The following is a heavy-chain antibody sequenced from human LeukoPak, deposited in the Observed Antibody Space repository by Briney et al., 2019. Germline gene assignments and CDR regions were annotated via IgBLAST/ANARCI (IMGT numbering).Heavy chain of an antibody. CDR1: GLTFSGYY. CDR3: ARHAYSSGWYGFNWFDP. Sequence: RTSETLSLTSAGYGLTFSGYYWMRIRPPPGNGLKWIGEINHSGSTNYNPSLKSRVTISVDPSKNQFPLKLSSVTAADTAVYYCARHAYSSGWYGFNWFDPWGQGTLVTVSS. CDR2: INHSGST. V-gene: IGHV4-34*01. J-gene: IGHJ5*02. D-gene: IGHD6-19*01.